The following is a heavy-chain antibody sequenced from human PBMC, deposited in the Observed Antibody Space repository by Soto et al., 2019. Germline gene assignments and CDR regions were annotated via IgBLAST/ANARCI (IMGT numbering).Heavy chain of an antibody. CDR1: DDSSSSYK. Sequence: SETLSLTCTVSDDSSSSYKWSWIRQPPGRRLEWIGYIDSSGGTSYNHSLQSRVTISVDTSTKQFSLKLSSVTAADTAVYYCVRQGFGRLHGLVDVWGQGTTVTVSS. D-gene: IGHD3-10*01. CDR2: IDSSGGT. CDR3: VRQGFGRLHGLVDV. J-gene: IGHJ6*02. V-gene: IGHV4-59*08.